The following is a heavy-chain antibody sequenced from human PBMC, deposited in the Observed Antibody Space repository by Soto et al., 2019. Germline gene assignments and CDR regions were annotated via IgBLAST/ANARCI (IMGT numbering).Heavy chain of an antibody. D-gene: IGHD3-9*01. Sequence: QVQLQESGPGLVRPSGTLSLTCAVSSGSISSNWWSWVRQPPGKGLEWIGEIYHSGGTNYNPSLKSRVTMSVDKSKNQFSLKLSSVTAADTAVYYCATYYDILTGYTSDSWGQGTLVTVSS. CDR2: IYHSGGT. V-gene: IGHV4-4*02. CDR1: SGSISSNW. CDR3: ATYYDILTGYTSDS. J-gene: IGHJ4*02.